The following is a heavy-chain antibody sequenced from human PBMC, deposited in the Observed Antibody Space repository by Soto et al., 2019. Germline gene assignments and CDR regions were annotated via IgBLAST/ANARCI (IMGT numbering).Heavy chain of an antibody. CDR1: GGSISSSSYY. CDR2: IYHSGST. CDR3: ARFEYYFDY. V-gene: IGHV4-39*07. J-gene: IGHJ4*02. Sequence: SETLSLTCTVSGGSISSSSYYWGWIRQPPGKGLEWIGDIYHSGSTNYNPSLKSRVTISVDTSKNQFSLKLSSVTAADTAVYYCARFEYYFDYWGQGTLVTVSS.